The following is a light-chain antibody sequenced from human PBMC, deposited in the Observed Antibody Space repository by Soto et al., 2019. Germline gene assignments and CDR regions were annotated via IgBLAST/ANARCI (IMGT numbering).Light chain of an antibody. Sequence: EMVLTQSPGTLSLSPGERATLSCRASQSVSSSYLAWYQQKPGQAPRLLIYGASSRATGTPDRFSGSGSGTDFNLAISRLEPEDFAVYYCQHYGRSPKTFGEGTKLEIK. CDR1: QSVSSSY. CDR3: QHYGRSPKT. V-gene: IGKV3-20*01. CDR2: GAS. J-gene: IGKJ2*01.